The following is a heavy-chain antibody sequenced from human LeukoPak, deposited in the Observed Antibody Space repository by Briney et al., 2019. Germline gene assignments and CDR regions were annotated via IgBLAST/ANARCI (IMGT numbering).Heavy chain of an antibody. D-gene: IGHD3-3*01. J-gene: IGHJ6*04. CDR3: TRASPGYYSDV. CDR1: GYTFSSYS. V-gene: IGHV3-21*01. CDR2: ISSSSSYI. Sequence: GGSLRVSCAASGYTFSSYSMNWVRQAPGKGLEWVSSISSSSSYIYYADSVKGRFTISRDNAKNSLYLQMNSLRAEDTAVYYCTRASPGYYSDVWGKGTTVTVSS.